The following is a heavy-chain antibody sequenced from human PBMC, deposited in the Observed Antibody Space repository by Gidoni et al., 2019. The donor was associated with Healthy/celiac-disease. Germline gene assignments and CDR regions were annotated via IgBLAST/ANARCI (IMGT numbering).Heavy chain of an antibody. CDR1: GFTFDDYA. CDR2: ISWKSGSI. J-gene: IGHJ2*01. V-gene: IGHV3-9*01. Sequence: EVQLVESGGGLVQPGRSLRLPCAASGFTFDDYAMHWVRQAPGKGLEWVSGISWKSGSIGYADSVKGRFTISRDNAKNSLYLQMNSLRAEDTALYDCAKEGDYGGNPKNRYFDLWGRGTLVTVSS. CDR3: AKEGDYGGNPKNRYFDL. D-gene: IGHD4-17*01.